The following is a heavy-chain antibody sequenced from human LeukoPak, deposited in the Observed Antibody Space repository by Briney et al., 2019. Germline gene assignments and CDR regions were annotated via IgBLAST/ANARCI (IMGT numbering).Heavy chain of an antibody. D-gene: IGHD3-10*01. CDR3: AKGGRGSGSYNYFDY. J-gene: IGHJ4*02. CDR2: ISGSGGST. Sequence: ISGSGGSTYYADSVKGRFTISRDNSKNTLYLQVNSLRAEDTAVYYCAKGGRGSGSYNYFDYWGQGTLVTVSS. V-gene: IGHV3-23*01.